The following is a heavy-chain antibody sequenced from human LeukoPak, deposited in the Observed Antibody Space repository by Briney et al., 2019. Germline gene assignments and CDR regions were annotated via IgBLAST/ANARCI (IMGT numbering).Heavy chain of an antibody. D-gene: IGHD3-16*01. CDR2: IKQDGSEK. Sequence: GGSLRLSCAASGFTFSSYWMSWVRQAPGKGLEGVANIKQDGSEKYYVDSVKGRFTISRDNAKNSLYLQMNSLRAEDTAVYYCAREGGNDAFDIWGQGTMVTVSS. J-gene: IGHJ3*02. V-gene: IGHV3-7*01. CDR1: GFTFSSYW. CDR3: AREGGNDAFDI.